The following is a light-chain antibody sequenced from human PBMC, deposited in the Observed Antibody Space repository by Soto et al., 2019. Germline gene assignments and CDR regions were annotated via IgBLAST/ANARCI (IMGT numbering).Light chain of an antibody. Sequence: IQMTQSPSTLSGSVGDRVTITCRASQTISSWLAWYQQKPGKAPKLLIYKASTLKSGVPSRFSGSGSGTEFTPTISSLQPDDFATYYCQHYNSYSEAFGQGTKWIS. CDR1: QTISSW. V-gene: IGKV1-5*03. J-gene: IGKJ1*01. CDR3: QHYNSYSEA. CDR2: KAS.